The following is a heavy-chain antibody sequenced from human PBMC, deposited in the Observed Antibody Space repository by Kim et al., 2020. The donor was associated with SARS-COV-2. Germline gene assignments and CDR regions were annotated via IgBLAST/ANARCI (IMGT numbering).Heavy chain of an antibody. Sequence: DNAQKFQGGLTITADDSRTTVYMQLSSLRFEDAAVYYCARGGFSSSWRFEYWGQGTLVTVSS. CDR3: ARGGFSSSWRFEY. V-gene: IGHV1-69*01. J-gene: IGHJ4*02. D-gene: IGHD6-13*01.